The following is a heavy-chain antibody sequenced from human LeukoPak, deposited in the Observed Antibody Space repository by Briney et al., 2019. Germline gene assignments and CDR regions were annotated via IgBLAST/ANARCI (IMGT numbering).Heavy chain of an antibody. J-gene: IGHJ4*02. V-gene: IGHV1-69*04. D-gene: IGHD3-22*01. CDR3: ASCEGAVITSDY. CDR2: IRPILGIA. Sequence: SVNLSCNAAGGSFSSCGNSWMRHPQGPGQEWMGRIRPILGIANYAQKFQGRVTITADKSTSTAYMELSSLRSEDTAVYYCASCEGAVITSDYWGQGTLVTVYS. CDR1: GGSFSSCG.